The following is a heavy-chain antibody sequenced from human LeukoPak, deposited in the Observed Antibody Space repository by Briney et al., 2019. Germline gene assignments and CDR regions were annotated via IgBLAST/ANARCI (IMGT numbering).Heavy chain of an antibody. CDR3: ARDVPRPTYYDFWSGYYNNWFDP. CDR2: IRGSDSST. J-gene: IGHJ5*02. D-gene: IGHD3-3*01. V-gene: IGHV3-23*01. Sequence: PGGSLRLSCAASGFTFSSYAMSWVRQAPGKGLEWVSAIRGSDSSTYYADSVKGRFTISRDNSKNTLYLQMNSLRAEDTAVYYCARDVPRPTYYDFWSGYYNNWFDPWGQGTLVTVSS. CDR1: GFTFSSYA.